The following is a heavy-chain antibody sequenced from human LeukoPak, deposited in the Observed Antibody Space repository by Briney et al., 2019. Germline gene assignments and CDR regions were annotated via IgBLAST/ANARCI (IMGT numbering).Heavy chain of an antibody. CDR3: ARIFYGSSSGPYDY. D-gene: IGHD3-10*01. CDR2: ISWNSGSI. Sequence: GGSLRLSCAASGFTFDDYATHWVRQAPGKGLEWVSGISWNSGSIGYADSVKGRFTISRDNAKNSLYLQMNSLRAEDTAVYYCARIFYGSSSGPYDYWGQGTLVTVSS. J-gene: IGHJ4*02. CDR1: GFTFDDYA. V-gene: IGHV3-9*01.